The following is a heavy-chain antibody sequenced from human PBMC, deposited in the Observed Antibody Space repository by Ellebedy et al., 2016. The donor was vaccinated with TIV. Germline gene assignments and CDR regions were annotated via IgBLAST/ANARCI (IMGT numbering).Heavy chain of an antibody. J-gene: IGHJ4*02. CDR2: ISTAGDT. Sequence: PGGSLRLSCAASGFTFSSYDMHWVRQRTGKGLEWVSAISTAGDTYYPDSVKGRFTISRDNSKNTLYLQMNSLRAEDTAVYYCARDRAYYFDYWGQGTLVTVSS. CDR1: GFTFSSYD. CDR3: ARDRAYYFDY. V-gene: IGHV3-13*01.